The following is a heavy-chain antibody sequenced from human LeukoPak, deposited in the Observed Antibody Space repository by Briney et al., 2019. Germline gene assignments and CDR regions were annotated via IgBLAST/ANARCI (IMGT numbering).Heavy chain of an antibody. Sequence: ASVKVSCKASGGTFSSYAISWVRQAPGQGLEWMGGIIPIFGTANYAQKFQGRVTITADESTSTAYMELSSLRSEDTAVYYCATTTLTYYYGMDVWGQGTLVTVSS. CDR2: IIPIFGTA. J-gene: IGHJ6*02. D-gene: IGHD1-26*01. CDR3: ATTTLTYYYGMDV. V-gene: IGHV1-69*13. CDR1: GGTFSSYA.